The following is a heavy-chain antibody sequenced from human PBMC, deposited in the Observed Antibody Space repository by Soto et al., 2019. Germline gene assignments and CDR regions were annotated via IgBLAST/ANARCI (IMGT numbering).Heavy chain of an antibody. V-gene: IGHV3-30-3*01. CDR2: ISYDGSNK. D-gene: IGHD6-13*01. J-gene: IGHJ6*02. CDR3: ARDVFSSWTNYYYYYGMDV. CDR1: GFTFSSYA. Sequence: PGGSLRLSCAASGFTFSSYAMHWVRQAPGKGLEWVAVISYDGSNKYYADSVKGRFTISRDNSKNTLYLQMNSLRAEDTAVYYCARDVFSSWTNYYYYYGMDVWGQGTTVTVSS.